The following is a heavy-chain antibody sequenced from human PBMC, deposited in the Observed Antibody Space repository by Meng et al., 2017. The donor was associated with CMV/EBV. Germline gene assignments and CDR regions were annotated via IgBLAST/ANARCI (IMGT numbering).Heavy chain of an antibody. V-gene: IGHV3-11*01. J-gene: IGHJ6*02. CDR1: GFTFSDYY. Sequence: GESLKISCAASGFTFSDYYMSWIRQAPGKGLEWVSYISSSGSTIYYADSVKGRFTISRDNAKNSLYLQMNSLRAEDTAVYYCAGGRSIAALYYYYGMDVWGQGTTVTSP. CDR3: AGGRSIAALYYYYGMDV. D-gene: IGHD6-6*01. CDR2: ISSSGSTI.